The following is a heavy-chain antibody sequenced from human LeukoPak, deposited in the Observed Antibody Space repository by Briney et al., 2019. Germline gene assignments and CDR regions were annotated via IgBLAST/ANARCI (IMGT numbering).Heavy chain of an antibody. Sequence: PSETLSLTCTVSGGSINSSSYYWGWIRQPPGKGLEWIGTIYYSGSTYYNPSLKSRVTISVDTSRNQFSLKLSSVTASDTAVCYCARRFAPSRNDAFDIWGQGTMVTVSS. CDR2: IYYSGST. J-gene: IGHJ3*02. CDR1: GGSINSSSYY. CDR3: ARRFAPSRNDAFDI. V-gene: IGHV4-39*01. D-gene: IGHD3-10*01.